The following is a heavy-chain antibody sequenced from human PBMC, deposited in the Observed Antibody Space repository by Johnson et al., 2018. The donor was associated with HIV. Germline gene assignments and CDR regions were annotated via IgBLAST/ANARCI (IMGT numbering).Heavy chain of an antibody. CDR2: ISYDGSNK. J-gene: IGHJ3*02. CDR1: GFTFSSYA. V-gene: IGHV3-30*04. D-gene: IGHD6-13*01. CDR3: ARGALQRGSWYGRDAFDI. Sequence: QVQLVESGGGVVQPGRSLRLSCAASGFTFSSYAMHWVRQAPGKGLEWVAVISYDGSNKYDADSVKGRFTISRDNSKNTLYLQMNSLRAEDTAVYYCARGALQRGSWYGRDAFDIWGQGTMVTVSS.